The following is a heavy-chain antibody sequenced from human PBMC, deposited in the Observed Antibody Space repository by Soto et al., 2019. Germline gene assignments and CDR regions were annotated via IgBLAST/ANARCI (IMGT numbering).Heavy chain of an antibody. V-gene: IGHV1-69*01. CDR2: IIPMFGTR. CDR1: GDTFRTYA. CDR3: ARGPGMAQNYYFGMDV. Sequence: QVQLVQSGAEVKRPGSSVKVSCKASGDTFRTYAMNWVRQAPGQGLEWIGGIIPMFGTRNYAQKFQGRVTFTADESAGTGYMELSGLRSDDTAVYYCARGPGMAQNYYFGMDVWGQGTTVTVSS. J-gene: IGHJ6*02.